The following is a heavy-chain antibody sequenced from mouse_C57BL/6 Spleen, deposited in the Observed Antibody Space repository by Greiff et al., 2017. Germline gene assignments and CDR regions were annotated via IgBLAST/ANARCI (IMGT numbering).Heavy chain of an antibody. J-gene: IGHJ3*01. CDR3: ARYARITRLFAY. CDR1: GYAFTNYL. V-gene: IGHV1-54*01. Sequence: QVQLQQSGAELVRPGTSVTVSCKASGYAFTNYLIEWVKQRPGQGLEWIGVINPGSGGTNYNEKFKGKATLTADKASSTAYMQLSSRTAEDSAVYFCARYARITRLFAYWGQGTLVTVSA. CDR2: INPGSGGT. D-gene: IGHD2-4*01.